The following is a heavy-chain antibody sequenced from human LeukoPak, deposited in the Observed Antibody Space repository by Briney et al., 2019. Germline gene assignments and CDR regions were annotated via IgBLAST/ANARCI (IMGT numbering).Heavy chain of an antibody. V-gene: IGHV5-51*01. D-gene: IGHD5-18*01. CDR3: ARRKGYSYGHYNWFDP. CDR2: IYPGDSDT. Sequence: GESLKISCKGSGYSFTSYWIGWVRQMPGKGLEWMGIIYPGDSDTRYSPSFQGQVTISAAKSISTAYLQWSSLKASDTAMYYCARRKGYSYGHYNWFDPWGQGTLVTVSS. CDR1: GYSFTSYW. J-gene: IGHJ5*02.